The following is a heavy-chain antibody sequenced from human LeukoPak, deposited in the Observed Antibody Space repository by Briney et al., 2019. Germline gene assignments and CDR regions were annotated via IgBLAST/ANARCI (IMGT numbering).Heavy chain of an antibody. CDR1: GFTFSSYW. CDR3: ARGHQITMIVLVEDAFDI. J-gene: IGHJ3*02. V-gene: IGHV3-7*05. CDR2: IKQDGSEK. Sequence: GGSLRLSCAASGFTFSSYWMSWVRQAPGKGLEWVANIKQDGSEKYYVGSVKGRFTISRDNAKNSLYLQMNSLRAEDTAVYYCARGHQITMIVLVEDAFDIWGQGTMVTVSS. D-gene: IGHD3-22*01.